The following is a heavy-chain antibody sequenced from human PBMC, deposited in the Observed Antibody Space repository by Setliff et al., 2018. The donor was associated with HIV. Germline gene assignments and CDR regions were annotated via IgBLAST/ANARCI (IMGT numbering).Heavy chain of an antibody. CDR1: GVSISSRNW. CDR2: INYSGNT. V-gene: IGHV4-4*02. J-gene: IGHJ5*02. CDR3: AREYSGSGINFNPLT. D-gene: IGHD3-10*01. Sequence: SETLSLTCAVSGVSISSRNWWSWVRQPPGKGLEWIGEINYSGNTNYNPSLKARVTISVDKSKNQFFLNLKSVTAADPAVYFCAREYSGSGINFNPLTWGQGTLVTVSS.